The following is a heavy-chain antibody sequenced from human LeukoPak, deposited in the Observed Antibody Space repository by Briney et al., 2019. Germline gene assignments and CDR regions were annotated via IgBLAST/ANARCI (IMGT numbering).Heavy chain of an antibody. D-gene: IGHD3/OR15-3a*01. CDR2: IYWNDDK. V-gene: IGHV2-5*01. J-gene: IGHJ4*02. Sequence: KPAETLSLTCTVSGVSISGYYWSWIRQPPGKALEWLALIYWNDDKRYSPSLRSRPTITKDTSKNQVVLTMTNVDPVDTATYYCVHTVTGYYTADYWGQGSLVTVSS. CDR1: GVSISGYYWS. CDR3: VHTVTGYYTADY.